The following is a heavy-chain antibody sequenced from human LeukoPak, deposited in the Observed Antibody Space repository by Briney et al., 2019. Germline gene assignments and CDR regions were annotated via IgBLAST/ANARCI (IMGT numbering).Heavy chain of an antibody. CDR2: IYPGDSDT. CDR3: ARGVKGGMVRGAEIDI. D-gene: IGHD3-10*01. V-gene: IGHV5-51*01. CDR1: GYSFTSYW. Sequence: RGESLKISCKGSGYSFTSYWIGWVRQMPGKGLEWMGIIYPGDSDTRYSPSFQGQVTISADKSICTAYLQWSSLKASDTAMYYCARGVKGGMVRGAEIDIWGQGTMVTVSS. J-gene: IGHJ3*02.